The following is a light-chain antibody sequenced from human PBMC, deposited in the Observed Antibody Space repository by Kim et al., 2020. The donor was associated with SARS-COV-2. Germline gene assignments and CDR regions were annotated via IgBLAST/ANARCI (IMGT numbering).Light chain of an antibody. Sequence: PGKKAMITSGGKNLVSKRVHWCHHKPGQAPVLVIQYDSDRPAGIPERFSGSNSGNTATLNISRVEVGDEADYYFQVWDSGTDHVVFGGGTQLTVL. V-gene: IGLV3-21*04. J-gene: IGLJ2*01. CDR3: QVWDSGTDHVV. CDR2: YDS. CDR1: NLVSKR.